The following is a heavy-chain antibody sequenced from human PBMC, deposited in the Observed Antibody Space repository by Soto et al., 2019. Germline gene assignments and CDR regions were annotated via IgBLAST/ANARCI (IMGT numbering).Heavy chain of an antibody. J-gene: IGHJ4*02. V-gene: IGHV3-74*01. D-gene: IGHD3-10*01. Sequence: PGGSLRLSCVASGFTFRSHWMHWVRQSPGKGLVWVSQINSDGSSANYADAVKGRFTFSRDNAKKTLYLQMNSLRAEDTAVYYCARDGYDGSGSPYPAYWGPGTQVTVSS. CDR2: INSDGSSA. CDR3: ARDGYDGSGSPYPAY. CDR1: GFTFRSHW.